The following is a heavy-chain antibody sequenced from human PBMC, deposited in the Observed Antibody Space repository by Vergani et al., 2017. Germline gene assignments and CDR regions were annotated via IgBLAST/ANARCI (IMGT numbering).Heavy chain of an antibody. D-gene: IGHD5-24*01. CDR3: ASANVELTTISGDAFDI. V-gene: IGHV1-69*13. CDR2: IIPIFRTA. Sequence: QVQLVQSGAEVKKPGSSVKVSCKASGGKFSRHAINWVRLAPGQGLECMGRIIPIFRTANYAQKFQGRVTITADESTNTAYMELSSLRSEDTAVYYGASANVELTTISGDAFDIWGQGTMVTVSS. CDR1: GGKFSRHA. J-gene: IGHJ3*02.